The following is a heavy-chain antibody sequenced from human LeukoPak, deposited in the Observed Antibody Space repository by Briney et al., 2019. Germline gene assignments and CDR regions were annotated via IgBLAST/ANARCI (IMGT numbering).Heavy chain of an antibody. CDR2: ISPSGSAI. D-gene: IGHD1-1*01. Sequence: GGSLRLSCADSESILSTYAVNWVRQAPGRGLEWVSSISPSGSAIFYAGSVKGRFTISRDNARNSLYLQMNSLRAEDTALYFCATGIRERGFDSWGQGTLVTVSS. CDR1: ESILSTYA. CDR3: ATGIRERGFDS. J-gene: IGHJ4*02. V-gene: IGHV3-21*01.